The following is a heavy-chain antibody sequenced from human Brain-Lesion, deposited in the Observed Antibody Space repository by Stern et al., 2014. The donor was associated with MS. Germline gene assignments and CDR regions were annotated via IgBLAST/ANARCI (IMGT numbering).Heavy chain of an antibody. CDR3: ARVYNTIYGIVTQRGSGMDV. Sequence: EVQLVESGGGLVQPGGSLTISCTAAGFPFGHYWITWVRQAPGQGLECVAHTNEHGTEKNSQTSVKGRFTPTRDNARNSLYLQMNSLRVEDTALYYCARVYNTIYGIVTQRGSGMDVWGQGTTVIVSS. D-gene: IGHD3-3*01. CDR2: TNEHGTEK. CDR1: GFPFGHYW. V-gene: IGHV3-7*01. J-gene: IGHJ6*02.